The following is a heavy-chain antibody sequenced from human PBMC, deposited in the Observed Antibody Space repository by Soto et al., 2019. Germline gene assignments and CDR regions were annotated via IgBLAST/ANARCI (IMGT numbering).Heavy chain of an antibody. V-gene: IGHV1-69*02. Sequence: QVQLVQSGAEVKKPGSSVKVSCKASGGTFSSYTISWVRQAPGQGLEWMGRIIPILGIANHAQKFQGRVTITADKSTSTAYMELSSLRSEDTAVYYCARKGTDYGDYAEYFQHWGQGTLVTVSS. CDR2: IIPILGIA. CDR1: GGTFSSYT. CDR3: ARKGTDYGDYAEYFQH. J-gene: IGHJ1*01. D-gene: IGHD4-17*01.